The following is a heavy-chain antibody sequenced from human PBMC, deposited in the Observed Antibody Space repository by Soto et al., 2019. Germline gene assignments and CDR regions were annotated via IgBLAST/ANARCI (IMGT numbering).Heavy chain of an antibody. CDR3: ARGLEKSDAFDI. Sequence: ASVKVSCKASGYTFTGYYMHWVRQAPGQGLEWMGWINPNSGDTNYAQKFQGWVTMTRDTSISTVYMELSRLRSDDTAVYYCARGLEKSDAFDIWGQGTMVTVSS. CDR2: INPNSGDT. D-gene: IGHD5-12*01. V-gene: IGHV1-2*04. J-gene: IGHJ3*02. CDR1: GYTFTGYY.